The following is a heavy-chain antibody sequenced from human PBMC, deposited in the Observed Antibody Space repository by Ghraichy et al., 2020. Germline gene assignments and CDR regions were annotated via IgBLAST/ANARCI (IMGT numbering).Heavy chain of an antibody. V-gene: IGHV3-21*01. D-gene: IGHD1-26*01. CDR2: ITSGSKYI. CDR1: GFTFSDYG. J-gene: IGHJ6*03. Sequence: GGSLRLSCTGSGFTFSDYGMSWVRQAPGKGLEWVSSITSGSKYIYYADSLKGRFTISRDNAKKSLYLQMNSLRAEDTAVYYCARGDSGDLPWELLSYYYMDVWGKGTAVTVSS. CDR3: ARGDSGDLPWELLSYYYMDV.